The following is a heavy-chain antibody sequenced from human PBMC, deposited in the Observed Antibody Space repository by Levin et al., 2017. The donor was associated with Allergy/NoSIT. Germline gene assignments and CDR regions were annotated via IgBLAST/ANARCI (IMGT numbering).Heavy chain of an antibody. CDR1: GGTFSSYA. CDR2: IIPIFGTA. CDR3: ARVKRSRLLEWLFGMDV. V-gene: IGHV1-69*13. D-gene: IGHD3-3*01. J-gene: IGHJ6*02. Sequence: ASVKVSCKASGGTFSSYAISWVRQAPGQGLEWMGGIIPIFGTANYAQKFQGRVTITADESTSTAYMELSSLRSEDTAVYYCARVKRSRLLEWLFGMDVWGQGTTVTVSS.